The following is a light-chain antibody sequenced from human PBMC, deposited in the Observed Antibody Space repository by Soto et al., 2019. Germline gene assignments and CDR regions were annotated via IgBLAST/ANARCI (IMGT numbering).Light chain of an antibody. J-gene: IGKJ3*01. V-gene: IGKV3-20*01. CDR2: GAS. Sequence: EIVLTQSPGTLSLSPGERATLSCRASQSVSNNSLVWYQHKPGQAPRLLISGASKRATGIPDRLSGSGSGADFTLTISRLEPEDFETYSCQQYGRSAVTFGRGTKVDIK. CDR3: QQYGRSAVT. CDR1: QSVSNNS.